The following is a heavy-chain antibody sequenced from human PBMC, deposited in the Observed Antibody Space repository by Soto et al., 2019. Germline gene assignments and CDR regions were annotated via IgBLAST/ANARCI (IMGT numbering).Heavy chain of an antibody. CDR2: INPNSGDT. J-gene: IGHJ4*02. V-gene: IGHV1-2*02. D-gene: IGHD6-13*01. Sequence: QVQLVQSGAEVKKPGASVKVSCKASGYTFTGYYMHWVRQAPGQGLEWMGWINPNSGDTNYAQKFKGRVTMTRDTSISTAYMDLSSLRSDDTAVYYCARGPGIAAAGKFDYWGQGPLLTVSS. CDR1: GYTFTGYY. CDR3: ARGPGIAAAGKFDY.